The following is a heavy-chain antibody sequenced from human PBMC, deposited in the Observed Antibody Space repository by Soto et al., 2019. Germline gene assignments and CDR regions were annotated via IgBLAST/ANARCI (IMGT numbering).Heavy chain of an antibody. CDR1: GYTFIAFF. V-gene: IGHV1-2*02. CDR3: ARSYGDYRNWFDP. D-gene: IGHD4-17*01. J-gene: IGHJ5*02. CDR2: MSPTNGGT. Sequence: QVQLVQSGAEVKKPGASVRVSCKTSGYTFIAFFIHWVRQAPGQGLEWMGWMSPTNGGTDVAQKFRGRISLTRDTSISTAYMDLSGLRSDDTAVYFWARSYGDYRNWFDPWGQGTLVTVSS.